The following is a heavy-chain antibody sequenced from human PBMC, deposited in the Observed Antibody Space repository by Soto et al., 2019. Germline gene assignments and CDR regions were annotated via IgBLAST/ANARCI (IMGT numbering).Heavy chain of an antibody. Sequence: ETLSLTCTVSGGSISSSSYYWGWIRQPPGKGLEWIGYIYYSGSTNYNPSLKSRVTISVDTSKNQFSLKLSSVTAADTAVYYCARRGYPFFQSSNPYYYYYIDVWGKGTTVTVS. D-gene: IGHD6-13*01. J-gene: IGHJ6*03. CDR2: IYYSGST. CDR1: GGSISSSSYY. V-gene: IGHV4-61*05. CDR3: ARRGYPFFQSSNPYYYYYIDV.